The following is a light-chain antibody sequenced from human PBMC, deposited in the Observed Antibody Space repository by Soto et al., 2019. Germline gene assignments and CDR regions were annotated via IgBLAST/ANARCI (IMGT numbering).Light chain of an antibody. CDR3: QHYGSSPPIT. CDR1: QSVRSTS. J-gene: IGKJ5*01. V-gene: IGKV3-20*01. Sequence: DIVLTQSPGTLSLSPGERATLSCRASQSVRSTSLAWYQQKPDQAPRLLIYGASSRATGIPDRFSGGGSGTDFTLTISRLEPEDFAVYYCQHYGSSPPITFGQGTWLEIK. CDR2: GAS.